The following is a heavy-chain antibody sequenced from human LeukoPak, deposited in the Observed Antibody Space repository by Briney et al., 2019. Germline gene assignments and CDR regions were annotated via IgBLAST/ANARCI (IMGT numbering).Heavy chain of an antibody. V-gene: IGHV3-73*01. J-gene: IGHJ6*02. CDR2: IRSKAHSYTT. Sequence: GRSLSLSCAASGPSLSGSSAHWVSQPSGKGMEWDGRIRSKAHSYTTAYAASVKGRFTISRDDSKNTAYLQMNSLKTEDTAVYYCTRHGPITMVRGGSLYYYYGMDVWGQGTTVTVSS. D-gene: IGHD3-10*01. CDR3: TRHGPITMVRGGSLYYYYGMDV. CDR1: GPSLSGSS.